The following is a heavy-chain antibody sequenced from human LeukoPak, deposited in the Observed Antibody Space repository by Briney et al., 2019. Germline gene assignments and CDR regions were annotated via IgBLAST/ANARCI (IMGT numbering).Heavy chain of an antibody. J-gene: IGHJ4*02. CDR2: ISGSGGST. CDR3: AKDFAEDCSSSSCYLEWGFPAGGFDY. CDR1: GFTFSSYA. V-gene: IGHV3-23*01. D-gene: IGHD2-2*01. Sequence: GGSLRLSCAASGFTFSSYAVSWVRQAPGKRLEWVSAISGSGGSTYYADSVKGRFTISRDNSKNTLYLQMNSLRAEDTAVYYCAKDFAEDCSSSSCYLEWGFPAGGFDYWGQGTLVTVSS.